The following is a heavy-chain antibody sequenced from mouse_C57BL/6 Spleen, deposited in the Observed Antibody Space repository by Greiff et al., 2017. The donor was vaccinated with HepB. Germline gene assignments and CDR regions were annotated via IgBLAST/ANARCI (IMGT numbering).Heavy chain of an antibody. CDR2: IYPSDSET. Sequence: VQLQQSGAELVRPGSSVKLSCKASGYTFTSYWMDWVKQRPGQGLEWIGNIYPSDSETHYNQKFKDKATLTVDKSSSTAYMQLSSLTAEDSAVYYCARRGGPYEDYWSQGTTLTVSS. J-gene: IGHJ2*01. CDR3: ARRGGPYEDY. D-gene: IGHD2-3*01. V-gene: IGHV1-61*01. CDR1: GYTFTSYW.